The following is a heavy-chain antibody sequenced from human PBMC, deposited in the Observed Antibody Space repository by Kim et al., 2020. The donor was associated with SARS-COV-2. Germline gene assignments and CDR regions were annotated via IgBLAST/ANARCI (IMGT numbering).Heavy chain of an antibody. Sequence: STSYEQKVQGRVTMTRETSTSTVYMELSSLRSEDTAVYYCASGNYGMDVWGQGTTVTVSS. V-gene: IGHV1-46*01. J-gene: IGHJ6*02. D-gene: IGHD3-10*01. CDR2: ST. CDR3: ASGNYGMDV.